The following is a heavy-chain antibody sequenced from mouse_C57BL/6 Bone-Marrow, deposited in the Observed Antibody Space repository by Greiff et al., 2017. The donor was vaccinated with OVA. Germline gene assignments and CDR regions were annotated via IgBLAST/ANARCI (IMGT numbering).Heavy chain of an antibody. CDR3: ARWHYAMDY. J-gene: IGHJ4*01. CDR2: INPYNGGT. CDR1: RYTFTDYY. V-gene: IGHV1-19*01. Sequence: EVQLQQSGPVLVKPGASVKMSCKASRYTFTDYYMNWVKQSHGKSLEWIGVINPYNGGTSYNQKFKGKATLTVDKSSSTAYMELNSLTSEDSAVYYCARWHYAMDYWGQGTSVTVSS.